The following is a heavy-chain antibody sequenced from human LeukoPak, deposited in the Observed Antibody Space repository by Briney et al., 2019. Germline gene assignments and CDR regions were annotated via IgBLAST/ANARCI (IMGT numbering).Heavy chain of an antibody. D-gene: IGHD3-3*01. CDR3: ARDFASSMDV. J-gene: IGHJ6*02. CDR1: GFTFSNYA. CDR2: ISGSGSNT. Sequence: GGSLRLSCAASGFTFSNYAMTWVRQAPGKGLEWVSVISGSGSNTDYADSVKGRFTISRDNSKNTLYLQMNSLRAEDTAVYYCARDFASSMDVWGQGTTVTVSS. V-gene: IGHV3-23*01.